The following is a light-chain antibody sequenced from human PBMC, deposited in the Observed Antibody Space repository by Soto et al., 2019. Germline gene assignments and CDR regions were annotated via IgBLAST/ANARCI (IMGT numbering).Light chain of an antibody. CDR1: RSISSY. V-gene: IGKV1-27*01. CDR2: AAS. CDR3: PKYNSAPWT. J-gene: IGKJ1*01. Sequence: DIKMSMSPSSLSATIGDRVTITCGASRSISSYLNWYQQKPGKAPKLLIYAASTLQSGVPSRFSGSGSGTDFTLTISSLQPEDVATYYCPKYNSAPWTFGQGTKVDI.